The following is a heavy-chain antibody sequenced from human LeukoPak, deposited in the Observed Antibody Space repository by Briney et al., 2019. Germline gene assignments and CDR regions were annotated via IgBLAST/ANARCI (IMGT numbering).Heavy chain of an antibody. J-gene: IGHJ6*03. CDR2: IIPIFGTA. CDR1: GGTFSSYA. V-gene: IGHV1-69*13. D-gene: IGHD1-26*01. CDR3: ARVGSIVGATTSHYYYYMDV. Sequence: SVRVSCKASGGTFSSYAISWVRQAPGQGLEWMGGIIPIFGTANYAQKFQGRVTITADESTSTAYMELSSLRSEDTAVYYCARVGSIVGATTSHYYYYMDVWGKGTTVTVSS.